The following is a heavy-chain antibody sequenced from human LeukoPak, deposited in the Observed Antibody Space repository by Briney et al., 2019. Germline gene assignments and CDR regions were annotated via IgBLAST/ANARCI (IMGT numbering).Heavy chain of an antibody. CDR2: IHSSART. CDR3: ATYRDNDYTFFDL. D-gene: IGHD5-12*01. V-gene: IGHV4-59*01. J-gene: IGHJ4*01. CDR1: GGSFSGYY. Sequence: SETLSLTCAIYGGSFSGYYWSWIRQPPGKRLEWLGYIHSSARTNYNPSLKSRVTISIDTSRNQFSLKLNFVTAADTAIYYCATYRDNDYTFFDLWGQGTLVTVSS.